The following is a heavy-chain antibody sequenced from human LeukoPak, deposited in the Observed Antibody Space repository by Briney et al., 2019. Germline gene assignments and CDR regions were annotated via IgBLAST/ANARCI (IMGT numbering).Heavy chain of an antibody. CDR3: AKDSFTVVRGVGSDDGFAV. CDR1: GFTFSTYG. Sequence: GGSLRLSCAASGFTFSTYGMSWVRQAPGKGLEWVSVVGDSADTTHYADSVKGRFFISRDNSKNTVHLQMNSLRAEDTAVYYCAKDSFTVVRGVGSDDGFAVWGQGTMVTVSS. J-gene: IGHJ3*01. V-gene: IGHV3-23*01. D-gene: IGHD3-10*01. CDR2: VGDSADTT.